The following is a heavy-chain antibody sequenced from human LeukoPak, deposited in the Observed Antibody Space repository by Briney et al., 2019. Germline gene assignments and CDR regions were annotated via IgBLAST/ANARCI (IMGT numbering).Heavy chain of an antibody. D-gene: IGHD6-19*01. V-gene: IGHV4-34*01. CDR1: GGSFSGYY. Sequence: SETLSLTCAVYGGSFSGYYWSWIRQPPGKGLEWIGKVNHSGSTNYNPSLKSRVTISVDTSKNQFSLKLNSVTPEDTAVYYCVSGRVAGIDAFDIWGQGTMVTVSS. J-gene: IGHJ3*02. CDR3: VSGRVAGIDAFDI. CDR2: VNHSGST.